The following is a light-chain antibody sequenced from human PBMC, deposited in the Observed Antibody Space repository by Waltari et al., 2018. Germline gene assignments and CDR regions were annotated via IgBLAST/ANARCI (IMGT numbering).Light chain of an antibody. CDR3: CSYAGSSTLV. V-gene: IGLV2-23*02. CDR1: SSDFGGYNY. J-gene: IGLJ2*01. CDR2: DVS. Sequence: QSALTQPASVSGSPGQSIPISCTGTSSDFGGYNYVSWYQQHPGKAPKLMIYDVSKRPSGVSNRFSGSKSGNTASLTISGLQAEDEADYYCCSYAGSSTLVFGGGTKLTVL.